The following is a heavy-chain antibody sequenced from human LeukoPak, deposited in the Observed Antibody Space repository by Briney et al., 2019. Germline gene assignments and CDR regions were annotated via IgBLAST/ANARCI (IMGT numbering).Heavy chain of an antibody. J-gene: IGHJ3*01. V-gene: IGHV4-4*02. Sequence: PSETLSLTCAVSGGSISSSNWWSWVRQPPGKGLEWIGSIYYSGSTYYNPSLKSRVTISVDTSKNQFSLKLSSVTAADTAVYYCARVSYYYDPDGFDFWGQGTMVTVFS. CDR1: GGSISSSNW. CDR3: ARVSYYYDPDGFDF. CDR2: IYYSGST. D-gene: IGHD3-22*01.